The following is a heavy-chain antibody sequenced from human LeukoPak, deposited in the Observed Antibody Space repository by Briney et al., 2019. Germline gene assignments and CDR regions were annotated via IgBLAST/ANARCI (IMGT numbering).Heavy chain of an antibody. CDR2: INPNSGGT. D-gene: IGHD6-13*01. Sequence: ASVKVSRKASGYTFTGYYMHWVRQAPGQGLEWMGWINPNSGGTNYAQKFQGRVTMTRDTSISTAYMELSRLRSDDTAVYYCATLGIAAAAPFDYWGQGTLVTVSS. J-gene: IGHJ4*02. CDR1: GYTFTGYY. CDR3: ATLGIAAAAPFDY. V-gene: IGHV1-2*02.